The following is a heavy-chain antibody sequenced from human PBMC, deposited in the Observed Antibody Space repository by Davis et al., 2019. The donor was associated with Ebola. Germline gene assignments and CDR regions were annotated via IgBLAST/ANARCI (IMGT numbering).Heavy chain of an antibody. CDR1: RGSLSRYY. CDR3: ARDRYSGYDTPLYFDY. J-gene: IGHJ4*02. CDR2: IYYSGST. Sequence: SETLSLTCTVSRGSLSRYYWSWIRQPPRKGLEWVGYIYYSGSTNYHPSPKSRVTVLVDTSKNQFSLKLSSVTAADTAVYYCARDRYSGYDTPLYFDYWGQGTLVTVSS. V-gene: IGHV4-59*01. D-gene: IGHD5-12*01.